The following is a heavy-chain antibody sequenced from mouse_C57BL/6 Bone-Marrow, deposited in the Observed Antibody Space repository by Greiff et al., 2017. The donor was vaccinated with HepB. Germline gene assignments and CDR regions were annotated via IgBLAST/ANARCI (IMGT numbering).Heavy chain of an antibody. Sequence: VQLQQSGPELVKPGASVKISCKASGYTFTDYYMNWVKQSNGKSLEWIGDINPNNGGTSYNQKFKGKATLTVDKSSSTAYMELRSLTSEDSAVYYCAPHNLYYFDYWGQGTTLTVSS. V-gene: IGHV1-26*01. D-gene: IGHD1-3*01. CDR2: INPNNGGT. CDR1: GYTFTDYY. CDR3: APHNLYYFDY. J-gene: IGHJ2*01.